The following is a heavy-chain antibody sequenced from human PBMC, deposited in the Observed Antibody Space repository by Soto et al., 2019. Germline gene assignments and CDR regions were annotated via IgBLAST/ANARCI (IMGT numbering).Heavy chain of an antibody. CDR3: ASWIVGAIDAFDI. V-gene: IGHV3-21*01. J-gene: IGHJ3*02. CDR1: GFTFSSYS. CDR2: ISSSSSYI. D-gene: IGHD1-26*01. Sequence: GGSLRLSCAASGFTFSSYSMNWVRQAPGKGLEWVSSISSSSSYIYYADSVKGRFTISRDNAKNSLYLQMNSLRAEDTAVYYCASWIVGAIDAFDIWGQGTMVTVSS.